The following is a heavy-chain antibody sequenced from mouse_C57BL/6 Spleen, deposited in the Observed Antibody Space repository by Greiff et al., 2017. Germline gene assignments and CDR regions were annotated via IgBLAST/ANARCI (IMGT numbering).Heavy chain of an antibody. CDR2: IYPSSGNT. V-gene: IGHV1-81*01. CDR1: GYTFTSYG. Sequence: VQLQQSGAELARPGASVKLSCKASGYTFTSYGMSWVKQRTGQGLEWIGEIYPSSGNTYYNEKFKGKATLTADKSSSTAYMELRSLTSEDSAVYYCASGSIYYGDDGVDYWGQGTTLTVSS. D-gene: IGHD2-2*01. CDR3: ASGSIYYGDDGVDY. J-gene: IGHJ2*01.